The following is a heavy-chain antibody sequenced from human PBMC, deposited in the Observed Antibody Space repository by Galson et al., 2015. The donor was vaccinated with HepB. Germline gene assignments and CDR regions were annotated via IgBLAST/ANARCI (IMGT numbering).Heavy chain of an antibody. V-gene: IGHV1-18*04. Sequence: SVKVSCKASGYTFTSYGISWVRQAPGQGLEWMGWISAYNGNTNYAQKLQGRVTMTTDTSTSTAYMELRSLRSDDTAVYYCARVGGYSGYDSNYYYGMDVWGQGTTVPVSS. CDR3: ARVGGYSGYDSNYYYGMDV. D-gene: IGHD5-12*01. CDR2: ISAYNGNT. CDR1: GYTFTSYG. J-gene: IGHJ6*02.